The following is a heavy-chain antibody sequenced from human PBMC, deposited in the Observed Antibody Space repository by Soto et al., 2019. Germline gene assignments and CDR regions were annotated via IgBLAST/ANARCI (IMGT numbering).Heavy chain of an antibody. CDR3: ARESAGSGKNNWFDP. CDR2: IHYSGGT. Sequence: PSETLSLTCTVYGGSVSSHYWSWIRQPPGKGLEWIGFIHYSGGTKYNPSLESRVTISVDTSLNQLSLRLNSVTAADTAVYYCARESAGSGKNNWFDPWGLGTLVTVSS. CDR1: GGSVSSHY. D-gene: IGHD3-10*01. J-gene: IGHJ5*02. V-gene: IGHV4-59*02.